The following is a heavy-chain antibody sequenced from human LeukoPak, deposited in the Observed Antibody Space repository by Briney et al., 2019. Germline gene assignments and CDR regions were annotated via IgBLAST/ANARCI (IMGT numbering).Heavy chain of an antibody. Sequence: GGSLRLSCAASGFTFSSYDMHWVRQVPGKGLEWVAVMYYDGRNKYYADSVKGRFTISRDNSKNTLYLQINSLRAEDTAVFHCARKVLVPAATGADAFDVWGRGTMVIVSP. CDR2: MYYDGRNK. CDR3: ARKVLVPAATGADAFDV. D-gene: IGHD2-2*01. V-gene: IGHV3-33*01. J-gene: IGHJ3*01. CDR1: GFTFSSYD.